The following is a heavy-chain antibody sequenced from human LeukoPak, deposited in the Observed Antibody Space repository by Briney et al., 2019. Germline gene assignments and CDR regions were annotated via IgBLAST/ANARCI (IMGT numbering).Heavy chain of an antibody. J-gene: IGHJ4*02. Sequence: PSETLSLTFTVSGGSISGYYWSWIRQPPGKVLDWTGYIHHSGSTNYNPSLKRRVSISVDTSKNQFPLQLSSVTAADTAVYYCARAPTSRTLDYWGQGTLVTVSS. CDR3: ARAPTSRTLDY. D-gene: IGHD1-1*01. CDR2: IHHSGST. CDR1: GGSISGYY. V-gene: IGHV4-59*01.